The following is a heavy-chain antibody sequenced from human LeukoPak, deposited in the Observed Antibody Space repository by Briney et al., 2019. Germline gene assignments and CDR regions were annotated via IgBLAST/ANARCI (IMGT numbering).Heavy chain of an antibody. CDR3: AFSRGHDY. V-gene: IGHV3-7*03. J-gene: IGHJ4*02. CDR2: IKEDGSEK. D-gene: IGHD3-10*01. Sequence: GGSLRLSCAASGFTFSNYWMSWVRQAPGKGLEWVADIKEDGSEKYYVDSVKGRFTISRDNAKNSLFLQMNNLRAEDTAIYYCAFSRGHDYWGQGTLVTVSS. CDR1: GFTFSNYW.